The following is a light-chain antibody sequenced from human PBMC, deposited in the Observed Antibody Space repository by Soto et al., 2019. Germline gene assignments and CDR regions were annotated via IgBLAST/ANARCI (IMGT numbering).Light chain of an antibody. J-gene: IGKJ5*01. V-gene: IGKV3-15*01. CDR2: GAS. CDR1: QSVTAN. Sequence: MTQSPSTLSVSLGERVTLSCRASQSVTANLAWYQHKPGQAPRLLVSGASTRATGVPARFSGSGSDTVFSLSISGLQSEDSAVYFCQQYKNWPFTFGQGTRLEIK. CDR3: QQYKNWPFT.